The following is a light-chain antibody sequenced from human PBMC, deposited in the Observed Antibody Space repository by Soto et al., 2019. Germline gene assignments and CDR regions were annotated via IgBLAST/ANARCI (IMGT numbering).Light chain of an antibody. V-gene: IGLV1-40*01. CDR3: QSHDGSLV. CDR2: GNS. CDR1: SSNIGAGYD. J-gene: IGLJ2*01. Sequence: QSVLTQPPSVSGAPGQRVTISCTGSSSNIGAGYDVHWYQQFPGTAPKLVIYGNSNRPSGVPDRFSGSKSGTSASLAITGLQAEDEADYYCQSHDGSLVLGGGTKLTVL.